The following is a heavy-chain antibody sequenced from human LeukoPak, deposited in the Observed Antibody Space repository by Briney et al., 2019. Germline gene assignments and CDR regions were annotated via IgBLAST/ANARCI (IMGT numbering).Heavy chain of an antibody. CDR1: GFTFSSYG. CDR2: IRYDGSNK. D-gene: IGHD2-2*01. J-gene: IGHJ3*02. Sequence: GGSLRLSCAASGFTFSSYGMHWVRQAPGKGLEWVAFIRYDGSNKYYADSVKGRFTISRDNSKNTLYLQMNSLRAEDTAVYYCVAHGPEENQLLPSRQFEIDIWGQGTMVTVSS. CDR3: VAHGPEENQLLPSRQFEIDI. V-gene: IGHV3-30*02.